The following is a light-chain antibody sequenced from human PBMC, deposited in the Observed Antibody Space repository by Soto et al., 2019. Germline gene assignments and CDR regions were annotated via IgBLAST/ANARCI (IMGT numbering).Light chain of an antibody. CDR3: QQLNSYPPMYT. Sequence: DIQLTQSPSFLSASVGDRVTITSRASQGISSYLAWYQQKPGKAPNLLIYAASTLQSGVPSRFSGSGSGTEFTLTISSLQPEDFATYYCQQLNSYPPMYTFGQGTKLEIK. CDR1: QGISSY. CDR2: AAS. J-gene: IGKJ2*01. V-gene: IGKV1-9*01.